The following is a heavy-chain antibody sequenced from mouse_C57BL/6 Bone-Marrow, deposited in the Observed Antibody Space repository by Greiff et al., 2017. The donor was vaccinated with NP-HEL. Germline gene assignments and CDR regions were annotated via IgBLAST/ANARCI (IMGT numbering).Heavy chain of an antibody. D-gene: IGHD1-1*01. CDR1: GYTFTSYG. CDR2: IYPRSGNT. V-gene: IGHV1-81*01. CDR3: ARYYPYWYFDV. Sequence: QVQLQQSGAELARPGASVKLSCKASGYTFTSYGISWVKQRTGQGLEWIGEIYPRSGNTYYNEKFKGKATLTADKSSSTAYMELRSLTSEDSAVYFCARYYPYWYFDVWGTGTTVTVSS. J-gene: IGHJ1*03.